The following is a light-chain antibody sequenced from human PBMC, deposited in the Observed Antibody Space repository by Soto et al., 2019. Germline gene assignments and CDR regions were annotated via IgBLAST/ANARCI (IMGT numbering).Light chain of an antibody. CDR3: SSYTTSSNLYV. CDR1: SSDVGGYIY. J-gene: IGLJ1*01. Sequence: QSVQSHPASVSGSPGHSITISCTGTSSDVGGYIYVSWYQQHPGRAPKLIIYGVTNRPSGISTRFSGSKSGNTASLTISGLQAEDEADYYCSSYTTSSNLYVFGTGTKVTVL. V-gene: IGLV2-14*01. CDR2: GVT.